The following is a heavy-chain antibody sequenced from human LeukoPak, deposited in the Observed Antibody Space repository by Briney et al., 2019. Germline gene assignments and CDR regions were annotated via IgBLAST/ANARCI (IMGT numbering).Heavy chain of an antibody. CDR2: IYHSGST. V-gene: IGHV4-38-2*02. D-gene: IGHD6-6*01. CDR3: ARLIIAPHSNYYYYMDV. Sequence: PSETLSLTCTVSGYSISSGYYWGWIRQPPGKGLEWIGSIYHSGSTYYNPSLKSRGSISLDTSKNQFSLKLSSVTAADTAVYYCARLIIAPHSNYYYYMDVWGKGTTVTISS. J-gene: IGHJ6*03. CDR1: GYSISSGYY.